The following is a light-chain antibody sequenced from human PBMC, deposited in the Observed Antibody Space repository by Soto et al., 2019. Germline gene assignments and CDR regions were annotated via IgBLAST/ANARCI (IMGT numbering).Light chain of an antibody. V-gene: IGKV4-1*01. J-gene: IGKJ1*01. CDR1: QSVLYSSNNRNY. CDR2: WAS. Sequence: DIVLTQSPDSLAVSLGERATINCKSSQSVLYSSNNRNYLAWYQQKPGQIPKVLIYWASTRESGVPDRFSGSGSGTDFTLTIRSLQAEDVAVYYCQQYYSTPTFGQGTKVEIK. CDR3: QQYYSTPT.